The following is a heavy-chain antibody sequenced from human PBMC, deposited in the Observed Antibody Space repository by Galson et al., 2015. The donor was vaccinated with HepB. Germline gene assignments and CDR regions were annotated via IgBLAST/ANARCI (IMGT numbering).Heavy chain of an antibody. Sequence: SLRLSCAASGFTFSDYYISWLRQAPGKGLEWVSYISSSSSILYYADSVKGRFTIYRDDAKKSVYLQMNSLRVEDTAVYYCARPANGMNWYFDLWGRGTLVTVSA. CDR3: ARPANGMNWYFDL. CDR2: ISSSSSIL. D-gene: IGHD2-8*01. CDR1: GFTFSDYY. V-gene: IGHV3-11*01. J-gene: IGHJ2*01.